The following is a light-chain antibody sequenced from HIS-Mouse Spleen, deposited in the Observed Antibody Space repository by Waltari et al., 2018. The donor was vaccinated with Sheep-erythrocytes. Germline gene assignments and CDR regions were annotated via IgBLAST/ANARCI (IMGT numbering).Light chain of an antibody. Sequence: YALTPPPSVSVSPGQTARITCPRANYGEKYSCWYQQKPVQSPVLVSYQDSKRPSGIPARFSGSNSGNTAALNVSGPQAEDAADYYCSSYAGSNNWVFGGGTKLTVL. CDR1: NYGEKY. CDR3: SSYAGSNNWV. J-gene: IGLJ3*02. CDR2: QDS. V-gene: IGLV3-1*01.